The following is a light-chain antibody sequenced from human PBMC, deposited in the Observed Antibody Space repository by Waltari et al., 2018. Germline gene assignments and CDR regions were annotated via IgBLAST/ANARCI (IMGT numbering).Light chain of an antibody. Sequence: TVVTQEPSLSVSPGGTVTLTCGLTSGSVSTTNYPCWYQQTPGQTPRTLIYNTNTRPAGAPDRFAGCILGNKAVLTVTGAQTDDEYDYYGILYRGNGISVVGSGTKLT. V-gene: IGLV8-61*01. CDR2: NTN. CDR3: ILYRGNGISV. J-gene: IGLJ6*01. CDR1: SGSVSTTNY.